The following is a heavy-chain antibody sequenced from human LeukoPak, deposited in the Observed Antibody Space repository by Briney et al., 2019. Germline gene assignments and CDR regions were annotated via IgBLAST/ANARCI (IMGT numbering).Heavy chain of an antibody. CDR1: GGSFSGYY. D-gene: IGHD4-17*01. V-gene: IGHV4-34*01. J-gene: IGHJ3*02. CDR3: ARFNYGDYSSADAFDI. CDR2: INHSGST. Sequence: SETLSLTCAVYGGSFSGYYWSWIRQPPGKGLEWIGEINHSGSTNYNPSLKSRVTISVDTSKNQFSLKLSSVTAADTAVYYCARFNYGDYSSADAFDIWGQGTMVTVSS.